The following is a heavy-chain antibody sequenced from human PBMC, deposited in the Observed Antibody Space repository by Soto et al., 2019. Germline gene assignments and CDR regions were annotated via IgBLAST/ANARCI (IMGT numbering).Heavy chain of an antibody. CDR2: IYHSGST. Sequence: QLQLQESGSGLVKPSQTLSLTCAVSGGSISSGGYSWSWIRQPPGKGLEWIGYIYHSGSTYYNPSLKSRVTISVDRSKNQFSLKLSSVTAADTAVYYCARGDPYCGGDCYSGWFDPWGQGTLVTVSS. D-gene: IGHD2-21*02. J-gene: IGHJ5*02. CDR1: GGSISSGGYS. V-gene: IGHV4-30-2*01. CDR3: ARGDPYCGGDCYSGWFDP.